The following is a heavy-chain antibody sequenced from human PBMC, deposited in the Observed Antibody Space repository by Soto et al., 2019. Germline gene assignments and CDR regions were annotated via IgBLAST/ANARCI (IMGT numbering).Heavy chain of an antibody. CDR1: GFTFSSYA. CDR2: ISGSGGST. J-gene: IGHJ3*02. Sequence: GGSLRLSCAASGFTFSSYAMSWVRQAPGKGLEWVSAISGSGGSTYYADSVKGRFTISRDNSKNTLYLQMNSLRAEDTAVYYCAKDLALYGDYGSAFDIWGQGTMVTVS. V-gene: IGHV3-23*01. CDR3: AKDLALYGDYGSAFDI. D-gene: IGHD4-17*01.